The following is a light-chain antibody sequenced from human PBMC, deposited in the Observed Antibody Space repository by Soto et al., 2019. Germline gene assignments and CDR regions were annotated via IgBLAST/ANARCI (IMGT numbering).Light chain of an antibody. J-gene: IGKJ5*01. V-gene: IGKV3-15*01. CDR3: QQRSNWPTIT. Sequence: EIVMTQSPATLSVSPGERATLSRRASQSVSSNLAWYQQKPGQAPRLLIYGASTRATGIPARFSGSGSGTDFTLTISSLEPEDFAVYYCQQRSNWPTITFGQGTRLEIK. CDR2: GAS. CDR1: QSVSSN.